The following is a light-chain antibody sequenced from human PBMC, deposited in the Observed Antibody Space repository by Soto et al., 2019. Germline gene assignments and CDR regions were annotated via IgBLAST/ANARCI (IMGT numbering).Light chain of an antibody. CDR1: QGIGND. J-gene: IGKJ1*01. CDR3: LQHNSYPRT. Sequence: DIQMTQSPSSLSASVGDRVTITCRASQGIGNDLGWYQQKPGKAPKRLIYLTYSLQTGVPSRFSGSGSGTEFSLTISSLQPEDSATYFCLQHNSYPRTFGQGTKVEFK. CDR2: LTY. V-gene: IGKV1-17*01.